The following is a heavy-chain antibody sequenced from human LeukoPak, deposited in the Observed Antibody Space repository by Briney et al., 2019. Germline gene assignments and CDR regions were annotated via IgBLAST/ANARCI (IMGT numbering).Heavy chain of an antibody. CDR1: GFTFSSYA. Sequence: GGPLRLSCAASGFTFSSYAMSWVRQAPGKGLEWVSAISGSGGSTYYADSVKGRFTISRDNSKNTLYLQMNSLRAEDTAVYYCAKGFYYGSGSKEYFQHWGQGTLVTVSS. CDR2: ISGSGGST. CDR3: AKGFYYGSGSKEYFQH. J-gene: IGHJ1*01. D-gene: IGHD3-10*01. V-gene: IGHV3-23*01.